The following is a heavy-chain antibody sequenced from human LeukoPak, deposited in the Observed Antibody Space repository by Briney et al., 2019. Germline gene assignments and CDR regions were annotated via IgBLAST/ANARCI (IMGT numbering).Heavy chain of an antibody. Sequence: GGPLRLSCAASGFTFSSYAMSWVRQAPGKGLEWVSAISGSGGSTYYADSVKGRSTISRDNSKNTLYLQMNSLRAEDTAVYYCARQYDSSGYYFDYWGQGTLVTVSS. J-gene: IGHJ4*02. CDR1: GFTFSSYA. CDR3: ARQYDSSGYYFDY. CDR2: ISGSGGST. D-gene: IGHD3-22*01. V-gene: IGHV3-23*01.